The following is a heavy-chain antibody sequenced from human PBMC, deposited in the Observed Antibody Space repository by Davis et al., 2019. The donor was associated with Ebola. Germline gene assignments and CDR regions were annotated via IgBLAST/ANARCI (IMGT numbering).Heavy chain of an antibody. CDR3: ARVQDTIFGVDHFDY. V-gene: IGHV4-59*12. CDR2: IYYSGST. J-gene: IGHJ4*02. D-gene: IGHD3-3*01. CDR1: GGSISSYY. Sequence: SETLSLTCTVSGGSISSYYWSWIRQPPGKGLEWIGYIYYSGSTYYNPSLKSRVTISVVTSKNQFSLKLSSVTAADTAVYYCARVQDTIFGVDHFDYWGQGTLVTVSS.